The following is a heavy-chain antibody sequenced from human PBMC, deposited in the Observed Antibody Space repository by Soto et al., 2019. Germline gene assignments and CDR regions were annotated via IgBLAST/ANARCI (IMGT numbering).Heavy chain of an antibody. Sequence: QLQLQESGPGLVKPSQTLSLTCDISGDSVSSTSSSWNWIRQSPSRGLEWLGRTYYRSKWHTDYAVFVRGRITINPDTPKNQVFLQLSSVTPDDTAVYFCARDLHGTYYYDSWGQGTLVTVSS. CDR2: TYYRSKWHT. J-gene: IGHJ4*02. V-gene: IGHV6-1*01. CDR1: GDSVSSTSSS. D-gene: IGHD1-1*01. CDR3: ARDLHGTYYYDS.